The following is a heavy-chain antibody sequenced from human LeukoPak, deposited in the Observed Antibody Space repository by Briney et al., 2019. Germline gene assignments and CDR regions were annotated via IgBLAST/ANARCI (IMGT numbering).Heavy chain of an antibody. CDR2: FDPEDGET. CDR3: ATGYSSSWDVPKYYFDY. Sequence: ASVKVSCKVSGYTLTELSMHWVRQAPGKGLEWMGGFDPEDGETIYAQKFQGRVTMTEDTSTDTAYMELSSLRSEDTAVYYCATGYSSSWDVPKYYFDYWGQGTLVTVSS. V-gene: IGHV1-24*01. CDR1: GYTLTELS. D-gene: IGHD6-13*01. J-gene: IGHJ4*02.